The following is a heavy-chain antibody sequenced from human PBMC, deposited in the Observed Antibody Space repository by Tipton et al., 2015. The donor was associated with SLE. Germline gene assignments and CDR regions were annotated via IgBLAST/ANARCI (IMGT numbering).Heavy chain of an antibody. Sequence: QLVQSGAKVKKPGASVKVSCKASGYTFTRYDINWVRQATGQGLEWMGWMNPNSGNTGYAQKFQGRVTITRNTSISTAYMELSSLRSEDTAVYYCARAPGAAAGNWFDPWGQGTLVTVSS. CDR2: MNPNSGNT. CDR3: ARAPGAAAGNWFDP. CDR1: GYTFTRYD. V-gene: IGHV1-8*03. D-gene: IGHD6-13*01. J-gene: IGHJ5*02.